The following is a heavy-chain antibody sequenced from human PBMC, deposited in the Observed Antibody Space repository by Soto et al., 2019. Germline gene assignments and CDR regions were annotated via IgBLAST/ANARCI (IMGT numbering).Heavy chain of an antibody. J-gene: IGHJ4*02. CDR2: ISGYNGNS. CDR1: GYTFTSYG. D-gene: IGHD2-15*01. Sequence: QVQLVQSGAEVKKPGAAVKVSCKASGYTFTSYGISWVRQAPGQGLEWMGRISGYNGNSNYAQNLQGRVTMTTDTSTSTAYMELRSLRSDDMAVYYCAREDIQDIVVVVVAPEVLGYWGQGTLVTVSS. V-gene: IGHV1-18*03. CDR3: AREDIQDIVVVVVAPEVLGY.